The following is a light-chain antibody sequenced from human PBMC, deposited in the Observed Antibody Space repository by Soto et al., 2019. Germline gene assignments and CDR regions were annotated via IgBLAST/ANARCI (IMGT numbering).Light chain of an antibody. V-gene: IGLV4-60*03. J-gene: IGLJ2*01. CDR1: SGHSSYI. CDR3: DTWDTNTQV. CDR2: VEGSGNY. Sequence: QLVLTQSSSASASLGSSVKLTCTLSSGHSSYIIAWHQQQTGKAPRFLMTVEGSGNYNKGSGVPDRVSGSSAGADRYLTISNLQSEDQATYYCDTWDTNTQVFGGGTKLTVL.